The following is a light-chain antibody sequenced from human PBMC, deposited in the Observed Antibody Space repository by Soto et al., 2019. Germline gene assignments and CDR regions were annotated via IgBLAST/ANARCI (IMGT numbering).Light chain of an antibody. CDR1: QSVSSNY. CDR2: AES. CDR3: QQRSNWPP. J-gene: IGKJ5*01. Sequence: EIVLTQSPGTLSLSPGERATLSCRASQSVSSNYLAWYQQRPGQAPRLVIYAESNRATGIPARFSGSGSGTDFTLTISSLEPEDFAVYYRQQRSNWPPFGQGTRLEIK. V-gene: IGKV3-11*01.